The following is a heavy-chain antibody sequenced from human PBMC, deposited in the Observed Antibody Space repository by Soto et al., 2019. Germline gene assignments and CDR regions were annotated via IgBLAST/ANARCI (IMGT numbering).Heavy chain of an antibody. V-gene: IGHV4-34*01. D-gene: IGHD6-13*01. CDR1: GGSFSGYY. J-gene: IGHJ4*02. Sequence: SETLSLTCAVYGGSFSGYYWSWIRQPPGKGLEWIGEINHSGSTNYNPSLKSRVTISVDTSKNQFSLKLSSVTAAYTAVYFCARVLDKHSSSWYVNYWGQGTLVTVSS. CDR2: INHSGST. CDR3: ARVLDKHSSSWYVNY.